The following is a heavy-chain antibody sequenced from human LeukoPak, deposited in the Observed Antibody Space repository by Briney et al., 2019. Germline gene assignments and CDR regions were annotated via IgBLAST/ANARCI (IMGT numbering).Heavy chain of an antibody. CDR2: IYTSGST. CDR3: ARDQAGELADYFDY. V-gene: IGHV4-61*02. D-gene: IGHD1-26*01. J-gene: IGHJ4*02. CDR1: GGSISSGSYY. Sequence: SETLSLTCTVSGGSISSGSYYWSWIRQPAGKGLEWIGRIYTSGSTNYNPSLKSRVTISVDTSKNQFSLKLSSVTAADTAVYYCARDQAGELADYFDYWGQGTLVTVSS.